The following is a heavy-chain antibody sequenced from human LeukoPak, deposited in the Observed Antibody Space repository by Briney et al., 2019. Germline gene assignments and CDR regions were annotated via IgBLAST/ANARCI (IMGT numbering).Heavy chain of an antibody. CDR2: IIPIFGTV. Sequence: SVKVSCKASGGTFSSYAISWVRQAPGQGLEWMGGIIPIFGTVNYAQKFQGRVTITADKSTSTAYMELSSQRSEDTAVYYCAREGQATGGYSSSLPMNYWGQGTLVTVSS. CDR3: AREGQATGGYSSSLPMNY. D-gene: IGHD6-13*01. CDR1: GGTFSSYA. J-gene: IGHJ4*02. V-gene: IGHV1-69*06.